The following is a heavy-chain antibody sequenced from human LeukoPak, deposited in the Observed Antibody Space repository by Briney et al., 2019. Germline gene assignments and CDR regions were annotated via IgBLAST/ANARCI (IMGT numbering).Heavy chain of an antibody. J-gene: IGHJ4*02. D-gene: IGHD1-14*01. CDR3: ARALSSTGGSYYFDS. CDR2: VRYDGSDK. Sequence: GRSLRLSCTASGFALSHHGMHWVRQPPGKGLEWVAFVRYDGSDKYYADSVKGRFTVSRDNSNNALDLQMNTLTVEDTAVYYCARALSSTGGSYYFDSWGQGTLVTVSS. CDR1: GFALSHHG. V-gene: IGHV3-33*01.